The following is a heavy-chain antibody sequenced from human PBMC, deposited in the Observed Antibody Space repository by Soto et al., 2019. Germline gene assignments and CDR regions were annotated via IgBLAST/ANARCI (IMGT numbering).Heavy chain of an antibody. CDR1: GGSFSGYY. J-gene: IGHJ4*02. D-gene: IGHD5-18*01. CDR2: INHSGST. Sequence: KPSETLSLTCAVYGGSFSGYYWSWIRQPPGKGLEWIGEINHSGSTNYNPSLKSRVTISVDTSKNQFSLKLSSVTAADTAVYYCARGGGYSYGYRKFDYWGQGTLVTVSS. CDR3: ARGGGYSYGYRKFDY. V-gene: IGHV4-34*01.